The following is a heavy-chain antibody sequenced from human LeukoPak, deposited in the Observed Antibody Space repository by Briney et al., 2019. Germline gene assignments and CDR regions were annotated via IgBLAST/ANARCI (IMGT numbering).Heavy chain of an antibody. V-gene: IGHV3-23*01. CDR1: GFTVSSNY. D-gene: IGHD6-13*01. Sequence: GGSLRLSCAASGFTVSSNYMSWVRQAPGKGLEWVSAISGSGGSTYYADSVKGRFTISRDNSKNTLYLQMNSLRAEDTAVYYCAKDGAAAGLNWFDPWGQGTLVTVSS. J-gene: IGHJ5*02. CDR3: AKDGAAAGLNWFDP. CDR2: ISGSGGST.